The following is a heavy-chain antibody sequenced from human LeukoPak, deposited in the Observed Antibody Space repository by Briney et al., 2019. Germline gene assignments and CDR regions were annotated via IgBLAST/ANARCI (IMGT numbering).Heavy chain of an antibody. CDR1: GYTFTIYD. V-gene: IGHV1-18*01. D-gene: IGHD2-8*01. CDR3: ARGGTITHQTIDY. J-gene: IGHJ4*02. Sequence: ASVSVSYKASGYTFTIYDISWVPQAPGQGREWMGWISAYNGNTNYAQKLQGRVIMTTDTSTSTAYMELRSLRSDDTAVYYCARGGTITHQTIDYWGQGTLVTVSS. CDR2: ISAYNGNT.